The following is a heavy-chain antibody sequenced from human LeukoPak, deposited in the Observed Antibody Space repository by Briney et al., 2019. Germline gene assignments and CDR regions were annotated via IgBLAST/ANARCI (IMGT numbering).Heavy chain of an antibody. CDR1: GFTFSRYW. Sequence: GGSLGLSCAASGFTFSRYWMSWVRQAPGKGLEWVANIKQDGSEKYYVDSVKGRFTISRDSAKNSLYLQVNSLRAEDTAVYYFASTTISPVGGMDVWGQGTTVTVSS. CDR3: ASTTISPVGGMDV. J-gene: IGHJ6*02. D-gene: IGHD2/OR15-2a*01. V-gene: IGHV3-7*05. CDR2: IKQDGSEK.